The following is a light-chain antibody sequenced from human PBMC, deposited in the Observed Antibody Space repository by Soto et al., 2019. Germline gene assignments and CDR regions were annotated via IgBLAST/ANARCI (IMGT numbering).Light chain of an antibody. Sequence: ESVLTQSPGTLSLSPGERATLSCRASQSVSSDYLAWYQQKPGQAPRLLIYGASTRATGIPDGFSGSGSGTDFTLTISRLEPDDSAVYYCQQYGSSPTWTFGQGTKVEIK. CDR1: QSVSSDY. V-gene: IGKV3-20*01. J-gene: IGKJ1*01. CDR2: GAS. CDR3: QQYGSSPTWT.